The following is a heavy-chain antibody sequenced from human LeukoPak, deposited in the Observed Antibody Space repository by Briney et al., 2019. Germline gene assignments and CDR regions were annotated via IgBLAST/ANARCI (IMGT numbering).Heavy chain of an antibody. D-gene: IGHD2-2*01. CDR1: GFTFSSYS. V-gene: IGHV3-21*01. J-gene: IGHJ5*02. CDR2: ICSSSSYI. Sequence: GGSLRLSCAASGFTFSSYSMNWVRQAPGKGLEWVSSICSSSSYIYYADSVKGRFTISRDNAKNSLYLQMNSLRAEDTAVYYCARAGDIVVVPAANNWFDPWGQGTLVTVSS. CDR3: ARAGDIVVVPAANNWFDP.